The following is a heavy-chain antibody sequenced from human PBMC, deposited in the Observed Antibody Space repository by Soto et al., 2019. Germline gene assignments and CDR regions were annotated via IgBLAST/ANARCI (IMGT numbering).Heavy chain of an antibody. V-gene: IGHV1-69*13. CDR2: IIPIFGTA. CDR1: GGTFSSYA. CDR3: ARGSAFLLFARYYYYRLDF. D-gene: IGHD3-10*01. Sequence: SSVKVSCKASGGTFSSYAISWVRQAPGQGLEWMGGIIPIFGTANYAQKFQGRVTITADESTSTAYMELSSLRSEDTAVYYCARGSAFLLFARYYYYRLDFWAQGTTVTVS. J-gene: IGHJ6*02.